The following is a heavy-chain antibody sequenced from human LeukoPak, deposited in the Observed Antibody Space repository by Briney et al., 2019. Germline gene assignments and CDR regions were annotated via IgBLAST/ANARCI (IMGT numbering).Heavy chain of an antibody. CDR1: GYTFTNFD. J-gene: IGHJ3*02. Sequence: ASVKVSCKTSGYTFTNFDINWVRQATGQGREWMGWMNPNSGTTGHARKFQGRVTMTRSTSISTAYMELSSLRSEDTAVYFCARSRGVLGGGFDSFNIWGQGTRVTVSS. CDR2: MNPNSGTT. V-gene: IGHV1-8*01. D-gene: IGHD3-16*01. CDR3: ARSRGVLGGGFDSFNI.